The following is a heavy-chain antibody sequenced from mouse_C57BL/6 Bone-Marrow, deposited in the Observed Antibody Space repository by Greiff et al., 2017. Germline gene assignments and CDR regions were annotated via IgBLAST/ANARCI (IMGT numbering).Heavy chain of an antibody. CDR3: ARRGNYYGSSPYYFDY. J-gene: IGHJ2*01. D-gene: IGHD1-1*01. CDR1: GYTFTDYY. Sequence: VQLQQSGPVLVKPGASVKMSCKASGYTFTDYYMNWVKQSHGKSLEWIGVINPYNGGTSYNQKFKGKATLTVDKSSSTAYMELNSLTSEDSAVYYCARRGNYYGSSPYYFDYWGQGTTLTVSS. CDR2: INPYNGGT. V-gene: IGHV1-19*01.